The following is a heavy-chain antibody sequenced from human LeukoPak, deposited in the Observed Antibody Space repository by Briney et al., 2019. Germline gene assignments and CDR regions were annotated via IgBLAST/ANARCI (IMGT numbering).Heavy chain of an antibody. J-gene: IGHJ3*01. Sequence: SETLSLTCTVSGGSISSYYWSWIRQPPGKGLEWIGYIYYSGSTNYNPSLRSRVTISVDTSKNQFSLKLSSVTAADTAVYYCASLRYCSGGSCGWGQGTMVTVSS. CDR1: GGSISSYY. D-gene: IGHD2-15*01. CDR3: ASLRYCSGGSCG. V-gene: IGHV4-59*12. CDR2: IYYSGST.